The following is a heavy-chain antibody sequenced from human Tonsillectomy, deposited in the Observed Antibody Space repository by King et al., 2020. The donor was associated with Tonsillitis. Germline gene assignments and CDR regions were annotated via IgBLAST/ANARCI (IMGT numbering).Heavy chain of an antibody. V-gene: IGHV5-51*01. J-gene: IGHJ4*02. CDR3: ALAAATPFDY. CDR1: GYNFTSYW. Sequence: QLVQSGAEVKKPGESLKISCKGSGYNFTSYWIGWVRQRPGKCLEWSGIIYPGDSDTRYSPSFQCQVTISADKSVSTAYQQWSSLKASDTAMYYCALAAATPFDYWGQGTLVTVSS. D-gene: IGHD6-13*01. CDR2: IYPGDSDT.